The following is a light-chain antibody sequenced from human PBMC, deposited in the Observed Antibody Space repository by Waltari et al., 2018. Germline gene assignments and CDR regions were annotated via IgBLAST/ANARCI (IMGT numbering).Light chain of an antibody. CDR3: HQYDRSPWT. V-gene: IGKV3-20*01. CDR2: AAS. Sequence: VLTQSPGPLSLSPGERATLPCRASQSIGNNYFAWYPQKPGQAPRLLIYAASIRATGIPDRFSGSGSGTDFTLTISRLEPEDFAVFYCHQYDRSPWTFGQGTKVEF. J-gene: IGKJ1*01. CDR1: QSIGNNY.